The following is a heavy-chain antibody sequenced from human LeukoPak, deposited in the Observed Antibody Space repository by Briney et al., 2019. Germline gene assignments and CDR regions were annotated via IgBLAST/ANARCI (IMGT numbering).Heavy chain of an antibody. CDR1: GFTFSNAW. J-gene: IGHJ4*02. CDR3: TTEDSSGFAPGAY. D-gene: IGHD3-22*01. CDR2: IKSKTDGGTT. V-gene: IGHV3-15*01. Sequence: PGGSPRLSCAASGFTFSNAWMSWVRQAPGKGLEWVGRIKSKTDGGTTDYAAPVKGRFTISRDDSKNTLYLQMNGLKTEDTAVYYCTTEDSSGFAPGAYWGQGTLVTVSS.